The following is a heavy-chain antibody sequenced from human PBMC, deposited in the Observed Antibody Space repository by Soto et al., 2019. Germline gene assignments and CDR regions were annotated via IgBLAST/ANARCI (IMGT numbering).Heavy chain of an antibody. CDR3: ASMIGDPVLSCDS. D-gene: IGHD3-10*02. J-gene: IGHJ5*01. CDR1: GGSISSYY. CDR2: IFYSGST. Sequence: QVQLQESGPGLVKPSETLSLTCTVSGGSISSYYWRWIRQPPGKGLEWIGFIFYSGSTSYNPTLKSRITTSIDTAEYQFSLKLNSVTAADTAVYYCASMIGDPVLSCDSWGQGTLVAVSS. V-gene: IGHV4-59*01.